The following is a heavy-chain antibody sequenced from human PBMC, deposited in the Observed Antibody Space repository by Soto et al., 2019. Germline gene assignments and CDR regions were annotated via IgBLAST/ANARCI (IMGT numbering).Heavy chain of an antibody. CDR2: ISSSSSYM. CDR3: GRDNTSAGPHFDY. J-gene: IGHJ4*02. V-gene: IGHV3-21*01. CDR1: GFTFSSYS. Sequence: SGGSLRLSCAASGFTFSSYSMNWVRQAPGKGLEWVSSISSSSSYMYYADSVKGRFTISRDNAKNSLYLQMNSLRAEDTAVYYWGRDNTSAGPHFDYWGQGTLVTVSS. D-gene: IGHD6-19*01.